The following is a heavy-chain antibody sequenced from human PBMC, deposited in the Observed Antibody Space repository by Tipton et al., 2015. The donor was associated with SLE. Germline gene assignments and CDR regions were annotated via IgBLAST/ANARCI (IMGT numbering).Heavy chain of an antibody. V-gene: IGHV3-23*01. CDR2: ISGISDRI. D-gene: IGHD1-26*01. CDR3: ANLHSGGLRMVVY. J-gene: IGHJ4*02. CDR1: GFTFNAYD. Sequence: SLRLSCAVSGFTFNAYDINWVRQAPGKGLEWVSAISGISDRIYYADSVRGRFTISRDNSKNIVYLQMNSLRAEDTAVYYCANLHSGGLRMVVYWGQGTLVTVSS.